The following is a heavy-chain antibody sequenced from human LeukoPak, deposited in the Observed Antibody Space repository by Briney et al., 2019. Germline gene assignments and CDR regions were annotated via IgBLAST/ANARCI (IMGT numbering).Heavy chain of an antibody. D-gene: IGHD1-26*01. CDR1: GFTFSGSA. J-gene: IGHJ5*02. CDR2: IRSKANSYAT. V-gene: IGHV3-73*01. Sequence: PGGSLRLSXAASGFTFSGSAMHWVRQASGKGLEWVGRIRSKANSYATAYAASVKGRFTISRDDSKDTAYLQMNSLKTEDTAVYYCTRHPSGSLRWFDPWGQGTLVTVSS. CDR3: TRHPSGSLRWFDP.